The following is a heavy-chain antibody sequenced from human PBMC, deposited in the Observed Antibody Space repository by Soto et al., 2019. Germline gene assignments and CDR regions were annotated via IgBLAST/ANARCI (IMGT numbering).Heavy chain of an antibody. CDR2: ISSSDNII. J-gene: IGHJ6*02. D-gene: IGHD2-21*01. V-gene: IGHV3-11*01. CDR3: ARGGYSRYGMDV. CDR1: GFIFSDYY. Sequence: PGGSLRLSCAASGFIFSDYYMSWIRQAPGKGLEWISYISSSDNIIYYADSVKGRFTISRDNAKNSLYLQMNSLRAEDTAVYYCARGGYSRYGMDVWGQGTTVTVSS.